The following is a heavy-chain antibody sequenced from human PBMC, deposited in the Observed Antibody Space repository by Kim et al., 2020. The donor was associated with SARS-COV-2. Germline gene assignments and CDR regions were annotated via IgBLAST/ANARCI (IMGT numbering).Heavy chain of an antibody. CDR2: IYYTGNT. CDR1: GGSISSGGYY. CDR3: ARQAGYTYGNYGMDV. J-gene: IGHJ6*04. D-gene: IGHD5-18*01. V-gene: IGHV4-31*03. Sequence: SETLSLTCTVSGGSISSGGYYWSWIRQHPEKGLEWIGYIYYTGNTYYNPSLKSRVTISVDTSKNQFSLKLSSVTAADTAVYYCARQAGYTYGNYGMDVWGKGPTVTVSS.